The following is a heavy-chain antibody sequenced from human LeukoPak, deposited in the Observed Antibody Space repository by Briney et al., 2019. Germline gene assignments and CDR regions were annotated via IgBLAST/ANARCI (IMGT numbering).Heavy chain of an antibody. V-gene: IGHV3-48*03. J-gene: IGHJ3*02. CDR2: ISSGGTTM. Sequence: QPGGSLRLSCAASGFTFSSFEMNWVRQAPGKGLEWVSYISSGGTTMYYADSVKGRFTVSRDNAKNSLYLQMNSLRVGDTAVYYCAREPFDIWGRGTMVTVSS. CDR1: GFTFSSFE. CDR3: AREPFDI.